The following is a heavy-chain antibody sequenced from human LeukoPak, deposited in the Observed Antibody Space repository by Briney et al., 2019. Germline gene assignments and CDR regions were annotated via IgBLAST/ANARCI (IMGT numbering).Heavy chain of an antibody. CDR2: IYYSGST. J-gene: IGHJ3*01. CDR1: GGSISSSYSY. CDR3: AKPSNYYGSATDAFDF. Sequence: SQTLSLTCTVSGGSISSSYSYWGWIRQPPGKGLEWIGNIYYSGSTYYNPSLKSRVTISVDTSKNHFSLKLNSVTAADTAVYYCAKPSNYYGSATDAFDFWGQGTMVTVSS. D-gene: IGHD3-10*01. V-gene: IGHV4-39*07.